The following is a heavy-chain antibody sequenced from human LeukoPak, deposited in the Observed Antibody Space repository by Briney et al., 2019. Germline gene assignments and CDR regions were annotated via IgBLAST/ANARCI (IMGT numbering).Heavy chain of an antibody. J-gene: IGHJ4*02. CDR3: ARRGLWAVAGTTNYFDY. V-gene: IGHV1-3*01. CDR1: GYTFTSYA. D-gene: IGHD6-19*01. CDR2: INAGNGNT. Sequence: ASVKVSCKASGYTFTSYAMHWVRQAPGQRLEWMGGINAGNGNTKYSQKFQGRVTITRDTSPSTAYMELSSLRSEDTAGYDCARRGLWAVAGTTNYFDYWGQGTLVTVSS.